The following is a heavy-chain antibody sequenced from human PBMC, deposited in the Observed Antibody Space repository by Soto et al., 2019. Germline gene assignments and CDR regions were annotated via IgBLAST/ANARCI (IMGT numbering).Heavy chain of an antibody. CDR1: GGNSVSYG. CDR2: ISGSAATT. V-gene: IGHV3-23*01. CDR3: ARDRSYYDSSGSYSPPY. J-gene: IGHJ4*02. Sequence: RVSWGAAGGNSVSYGMNRISKNKGKGLEWVSAISGSAATTHFADSVKGRFTISRDNSKNTLYLQMNSLRAEDTAVYYCARDRSYYDSSGSYSPPYWGQGTLVTVSS. D-gene: IGHD3-22*01.